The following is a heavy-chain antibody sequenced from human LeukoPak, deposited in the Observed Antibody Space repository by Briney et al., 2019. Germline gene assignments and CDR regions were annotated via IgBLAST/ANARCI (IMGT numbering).Heavy chain of an antibody. CDR3: ASAVAYYDVLRGYDNHMDV. CDR1: GDSIRSYY. V-gene: IGHV4-4*07. J-gene: IGHJ6*03. D-gene: IGHD3-9*01. CDR2: IQISGST. Sequence: SETLSLTCTLSGDSIRSYYWSWIRHPAGGGLEWIGRIQISGSTNYTPSLKTRLSLSLDPSQKPFSLRLRSVTAADTAVSYCASAVAYYDVLRGYDNHMDVWGKGTTVTVSS.